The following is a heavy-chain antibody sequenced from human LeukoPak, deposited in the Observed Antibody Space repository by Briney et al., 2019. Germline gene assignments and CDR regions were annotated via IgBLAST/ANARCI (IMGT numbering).Heavy chain of an antibody. CDR2: ITSSGDDI. D-gene: IGHD3-10*01. V-gene: IGHV3-48*03. Sequence: GGSLRLSCAASGFTFSSFEMNWVRQAPGKGLEWISFITSSGDDIFYADSVKGRFTISRDNAKNSLYLQMNSLRAEDTAVYYCARFPIQMVRGITSYSYVMDVWGKGPTVTASS. J-gene: IGHJ6*04. CDR3: ARFPIQMVRGITSYSYVMDV. CDR1: GFTFSSFE.